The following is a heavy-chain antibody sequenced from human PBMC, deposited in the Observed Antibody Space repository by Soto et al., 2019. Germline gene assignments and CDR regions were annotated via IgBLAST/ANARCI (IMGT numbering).Heavy chain of an antibody. V-gene: IGHV4-59*01. CDR3: AKYRRTDAEGYTFDY. Sequence: SETLSLTCTVSGDSISGYYWSWIRQPPGKGLEWIGYIYYSGSTNYNPSLKGRVTMSVDTSKNQFSLKLTSVTAADTAMYFCAKYRRTDAEGYTFDYWGQGALV. D-gene: IGHD2-15*01. CDR2: IYYSGST. CDR1: GDSISGYY. J-gene: IGHJ4*02.